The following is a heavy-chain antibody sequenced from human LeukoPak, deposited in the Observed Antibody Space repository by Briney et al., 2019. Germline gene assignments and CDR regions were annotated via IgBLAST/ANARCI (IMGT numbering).Heavy chain of an antibody. J-gene: IGHJ4*02. V-gene: IGHV3-30*18. CDR1: GFTFSSYG. CDR2: ISYDGSNK. Sequence: PGRSLRPSCAASGFTFSSYGMHWVRQAPGKGLEWVAVISYDGSNKYYEDSVKGRFTISRDNSKNTLYLQMNSLRAEDTAVYYCAKEVSAYSYGPRYFDYWGQGTLVTVSS. CDR3: AKEVSAYSYGPRYFDY. D-gene: IGHD5-18*01.